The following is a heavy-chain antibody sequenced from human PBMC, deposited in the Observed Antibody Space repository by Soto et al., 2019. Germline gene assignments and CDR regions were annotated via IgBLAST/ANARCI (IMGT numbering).Heavy chain of an antibody. Sequence: QVQLQESGPGLVKPSQTLSLTCSVSGDSISSTGFYWSWIRQHPGKALEWIGYIHYPGSTSYNPSLKSRLAISLDASKNQFSLCLSSVTSADMAVYYCARDHRSLGDYYGMDVWGQGTTVTVSS. J-gene: IGHJ6*02. CDR3: ARDHRSLGDYYGMDV. D-gene: IGHD3-10*01. CDR2: IHYPGST. V-gene: IGHV4-31*03. CDR1: GDSISSTGFY.